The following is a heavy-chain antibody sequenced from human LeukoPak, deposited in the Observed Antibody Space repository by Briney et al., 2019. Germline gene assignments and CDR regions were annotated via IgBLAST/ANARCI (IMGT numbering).Heavy chain of an antibody. Sequence: ASVKASCKASGYTFSSYYLHWVRQAPGQGLEWMGIINPSGGRTSYAQNFQGRVTMTRDMSTSTVYMELTSLRAEDTALYYCARDFWGSGQGGFDYWGQGTLVTVSS. CDR1: GYTFSSYY. CDR2: INPSGGRT. J-gene: IGHJ4*02. D-gene: IGHD3-10*01. CDR3: ARDFWGSGQGGFDY. V-gene: IGHV1-46*01.